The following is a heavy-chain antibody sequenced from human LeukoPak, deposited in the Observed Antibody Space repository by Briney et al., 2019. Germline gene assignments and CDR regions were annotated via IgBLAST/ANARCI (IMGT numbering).Heavy chain of an antibody. CDR3: ARVSYQDLDY. V-gene: IGHV3-74*01. CDR1: GFTFSTYV. CDR2: INSDGSST. J-gene: IGHJ4*02. D-gene: IGHD2-2*01. Sequence: PGGSLRLSCAASGFTFSTYVMSWVRQAPGKGLVWVSRINSDGSSTSYADSVKGRFTISRDNAKNTLYLQMNSLRAEDTAVYYCARVSYQDLDYWGQGTLVTVSS.